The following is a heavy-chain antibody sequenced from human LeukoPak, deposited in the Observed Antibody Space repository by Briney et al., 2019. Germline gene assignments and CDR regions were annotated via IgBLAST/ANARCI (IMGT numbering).Heavy chain of an antibody. CDR2: INPNSGGT. Sequence: ASVRVSCKASGYIFTDYYMHWVRQAPGQGLEWMGWINPNSGGTNYAQKFQGRVTMTRDTSISTAYMELSRLRSDDTAVYYCARAQNRYCSSTSCPIDYWGQGTLVTVSS. CDR1: GYIFTDYY. CDR3: ARAQNRYCSSTSCPIDY. J-gene: IGHJ4*02. V-gene: IGHV1-2*02. D-gene: IGHD2-2*01.